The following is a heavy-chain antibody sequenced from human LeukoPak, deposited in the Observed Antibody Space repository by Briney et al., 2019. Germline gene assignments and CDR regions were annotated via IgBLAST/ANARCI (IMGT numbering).Heavy chain of an antibody. D-gene: IGHD3-22*01. CDR2: ISYDGSNK. CDR1: GFTFSSYA. CDR3: ARDREWVLDY. J-gene: IGHJ4*02. Sequence: GGSLRLSCAASGFTFSSYAMHWVRQAPGKGLEWVAVISYDGSNKYYADSVKGRFTISGDNSKNTLYLQMNSLRAEDTAVYYCARDREWVLDYWGQGTLVTVSS. V-gene: IGHV3-30*04.